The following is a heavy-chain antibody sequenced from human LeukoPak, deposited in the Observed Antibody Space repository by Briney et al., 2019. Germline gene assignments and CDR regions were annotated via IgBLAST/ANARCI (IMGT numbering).Heavy chain of an antibody. J-gene: IGHJ4*02. CDR3: ARVGADYGDSYYFDY. CDR2: IYHSGST. D-gene: IGHD4-17*01. CDR1: GGSISSGGYS. V-gene: IGHV4-30-2*01. Sequence: SQTLSLTCAVSGGSISSGGYSWSWIRQPPGKGLEWIGYIYHSGSTYYNPSLKSRVTISVDRSKSQFSLKLSSVTAADTAVYYCARVGADYGDSYYFDYWGQGTLVTVSS.